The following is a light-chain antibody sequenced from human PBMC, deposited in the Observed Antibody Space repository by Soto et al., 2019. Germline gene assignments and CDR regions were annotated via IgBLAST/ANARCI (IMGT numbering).Light chain of an antibody. CDR3: QQYGNSPPGT. J-gene: IGKJ5*01. V-gene: IGKV3-20*01. CDR2: GAS. Sequence: EIVLTQSPATLSLSPGERATLSCRASQSVSSRLAWCQQKSGQAPRLLISGASSRATGIPDRFSGSGSGADFTLTISRLEPEDFAVYFCQQYGNSPPGTFGQGTRLEI. CDR1: QSVSSR.